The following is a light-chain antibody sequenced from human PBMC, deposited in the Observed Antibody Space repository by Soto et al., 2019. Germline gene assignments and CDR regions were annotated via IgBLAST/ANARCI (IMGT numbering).Light chain of an antibody. V-gene: IGKV1-27*01. CDR2: AAS. Sequence: DIQMTQSPSSLSASVGDRVTITCRPTQGISNYLAWYQQRPGKAPYLLIYAASTLESGVPSRFSGSGSGTEFTLIISSLQPEDVATYYCQKYDRVPLAFGQGTKVEIK. CDR3: QKYDRVPLA. J-gene: IGKJ1*01. CDR1: QGISNY.